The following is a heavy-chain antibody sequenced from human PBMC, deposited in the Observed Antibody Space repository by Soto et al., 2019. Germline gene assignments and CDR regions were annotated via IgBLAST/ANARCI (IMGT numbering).Heavy chain of an antibody. CDR1: GLTFSYYG. CDR2: ISSSSSTI. D-gene: IGHD4-17*01. V-gene: IGHV3-48*02. Sequence: EVQLVESGGGLVQPGGSLRLSCAASGLTFSYYGMNWVRQAPGKGLEWISYISSSSSTIYYADSVKGRFTISRDNAENSLYLQMNSLTDADTAVYYCARIDYGDHAIFDHWGHGTLVIVSS. CDR3: ARIDYGDHAIFDH. J-gene: IGHJ4*01.